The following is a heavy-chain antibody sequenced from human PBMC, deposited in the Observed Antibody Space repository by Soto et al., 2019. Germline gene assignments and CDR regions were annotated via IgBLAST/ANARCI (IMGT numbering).Heavy chain of an antibody. D-gene: IGHD6-19*01. CDR1: SFTFINNV. V-gene: IGHV3-33*06. J-gene: IGHJ6*02. CDR3: AKDWLAVPEAYSYYGLDV. Sequence: SLKLSCAAPSFTFINNVIYWVRMVLGKWLEWVAVIWYDGSNKYYADSVKGRFTISRDNSKNTLYLQVNSLRAGDTAVYYCAKDWLAVPEAYSYYGLDVWGQGT. CDR2: IWYDGSNK.